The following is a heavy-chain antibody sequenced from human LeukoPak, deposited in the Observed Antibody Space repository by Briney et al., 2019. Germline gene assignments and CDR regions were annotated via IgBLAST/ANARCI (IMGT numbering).Heavy chain of an antibody. D-gene: IGHD4-17*01. CDR2: VYYSGST. CDR1: GGSISSYY. CDR3: ASNDYGDYQSDY. V-gene: IGHV4-59*01. J-gene: IGHJ4*02. Sequence: SETLSLTCTVSGGSISSYYWSWIRQPPREGLEWIGYVYYSGSTNYNPSLKSRVIISVDTSKNQFSLKLTSVTTADTAMYYCASNDYGDYQSDYWGQGTLVTVSS.